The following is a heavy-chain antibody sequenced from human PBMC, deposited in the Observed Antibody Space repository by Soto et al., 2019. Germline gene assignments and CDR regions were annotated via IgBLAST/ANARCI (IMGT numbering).Heavy chain of an antibody. V-gene: IGHV3-21*01. CDR1: EITFRCYT. Sequence: EVQLVESGGGLVKPGGSLRLSCAASEITFRCYTMNWVRQAPGKGLEWVSSISSSSTDIYYADSVKGRFTISRDNAKNSLFLQMNSLRAEDTAVYYCASLGGYCCGGSCYPDYYGLDVWGQGTTVTVSS. CDR2: ISSSSTDI. CDR3: ASLGGYCCGGSCYPDYYGLDV. D-gene: IGHD2-15*01. J-gene: IGHJ6*02.